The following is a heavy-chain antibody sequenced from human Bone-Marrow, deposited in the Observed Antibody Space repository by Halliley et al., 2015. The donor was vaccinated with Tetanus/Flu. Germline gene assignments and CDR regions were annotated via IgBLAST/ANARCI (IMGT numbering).Heavy chain of an antibody. V-gene: IGHV3-30-3*02. CDR3: AKDSWQLPQGFDY. D-gene: IGHD1-7*01. J-gene: IGHJ4*02. Sequence: SLRLSCAASGFAFSSYAMHWVRQAPGKGLEWVAVISYDGSNKYYADSVKGRFTINRDNPKNTLYLQMNRLRAEDTALYFCAKDSWQLPQGFDYWGQGILVTVSS. CDR2: ISYDGSNK. CDR1: GFAFSSYA.